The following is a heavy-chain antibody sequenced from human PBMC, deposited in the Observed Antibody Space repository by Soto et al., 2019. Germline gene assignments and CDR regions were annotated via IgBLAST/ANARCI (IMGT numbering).Heavy chain of an antibody. CDR2: ISWNSGSI. D-gene: IGHD6-19*01. J-gene: IGHJ2*01. Sequence: EVQLVESGGGLVQPGRSLRLSCAASGFSFDDYAMHWVRQAPGKGLEWVSGISWNSGSIGYADSVEGRFTISRDNAKNPLYLKRNSLGADDTALYSCAKADNSGWYEHWYFVLGGRGTLVTVSS. CDR3: AKADNSGWYEHWYFVL. CDR1: GFSFDDYA. V-gene: IGHV3-9*01.